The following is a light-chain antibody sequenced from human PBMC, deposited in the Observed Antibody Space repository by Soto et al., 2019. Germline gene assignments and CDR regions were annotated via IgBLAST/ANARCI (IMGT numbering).Light chain of an antibody. CDR1: QSVSSN. CDR3: QQYNNWWT. Sequence: EIVMTQSPATLSVSPGERATLSCRASQSVSSNLAWYQQKPGQAPRLLIYGASTRATGIPARFSGSGSGKKFTLPISSLQSEDFAGYYCQQYNNWWTFGQGTKVEIK. CDR2: GAS. V-gene: IGKV3-15*01. J-gene: IGKJ1*01.